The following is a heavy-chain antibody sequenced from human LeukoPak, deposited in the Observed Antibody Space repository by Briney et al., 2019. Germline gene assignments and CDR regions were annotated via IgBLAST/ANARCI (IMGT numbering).Heavy chain of an antibody. CDR1: GFTFSSYA. CDR3: ARAVGATGY. CDR2: ISGSGGST. Sequence: GGSLRLSCAASGFTFSSYAMSWVRQAPGKGLEWVSAISGSGGSTYYADSVKGRFTISRDNAKNSLYLQMNSLRAEDTAVYYCARAVGATGYWGQGTLVTVSS. J-gene: IGHJ4*02. D-gene: IGHD1-26*01. V-gene: IGHV3-23*01.